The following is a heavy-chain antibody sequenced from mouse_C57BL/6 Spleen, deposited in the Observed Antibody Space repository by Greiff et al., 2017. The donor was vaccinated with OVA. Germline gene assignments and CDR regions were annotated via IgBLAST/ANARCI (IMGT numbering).Heavy chain of an antibody. CDR3: ARTDYYGSDWFAY. Sequence: QVQLQQPGAELVMPGASVKLSCKASGYTFTSYWMHWVKQRPGQGLEWIGEIDPSDSYTNYNQKFKGKSTLTVDKSSSTAYMQLSSLTSEDSAVYDCARTDYYGSDWFAYWGQGTLVTVSA. CDR1: GYTFTSYW. CDR2: IDPSDSYT. J-gene: IGHJ3*01. D-gene: IGHD1-1*01. V-gene: IGHV1-69*01.